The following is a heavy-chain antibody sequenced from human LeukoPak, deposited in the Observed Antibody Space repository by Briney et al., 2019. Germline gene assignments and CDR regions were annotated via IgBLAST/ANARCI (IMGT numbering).Heavy chain of an antibody. CDR2: IYSGGST. CDR3: ARDYGEYYYYYGMDV. Sequence: GGSLRLSCAASGFTVSSNYMSWVRQAPGKGLEWVAVIYSGGSTYYADSVKGRFTISRDNSKNTLYRQMNSLRAEDTAVYYCARDYGEYYYYYGMDVWXXXTXVTVSS. CDR1: GFTVSSNY. D-gene: IGHD4-17*01. J-gene: IGHJ6*01. V-gene: IGHV3-53*01.